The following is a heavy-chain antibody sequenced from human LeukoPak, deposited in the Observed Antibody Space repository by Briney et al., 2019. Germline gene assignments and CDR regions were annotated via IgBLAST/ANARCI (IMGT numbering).Heavy chain of an antibody. V-gene: IGHV4-4*07. CDR1: GVSISSYY. CDR2: IYTSGST. CDR3: AREVIRYQLPGNESPSGAFDI. D-gene: IGHD2-2*01. Sequence: PSETLSLTCTVSGVSISSYYWSWIRQPAGKGLEWIGRIYTSGSTNYNPSLKSRVTMSVDTSKNQFSLKLSSVTAADTAVYYCAREVIRYQLPGNESPSGAFDIWGQGTMVTVSS. J-gene: IGHJ3*02.